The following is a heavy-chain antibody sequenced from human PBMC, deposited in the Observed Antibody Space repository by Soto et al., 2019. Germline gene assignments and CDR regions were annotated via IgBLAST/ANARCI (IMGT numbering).Heavy chain of an antibody. D-gene: IGHD3-22*01. Sequence: QEQLVESGGGVVQPGRSLRLSCAASGFSLSPYGLYWVRQAPGKGLEWVAVIWYDGSKKYHSDSVKGRFTISRDNTKNTLFLQMNSLRVEDTAVYYCAREGGLYDLGSSGYLSSFYGLDVWGQGTTVTVSS. CDR3: AREGGLYDLGSSGYLSSFYGLDV. J-gene: IGHJ6*02. V-gene: IGHV3-33*01. CDR1: GFSLSPYG. CDR2: IWYDGSKK.